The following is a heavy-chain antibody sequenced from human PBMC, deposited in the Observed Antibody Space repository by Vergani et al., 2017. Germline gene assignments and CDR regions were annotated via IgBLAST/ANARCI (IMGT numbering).Heavy chain of an antibody. CDR1: GFTFSSYA. Sequence: VQLVESGGGVVQPGRSLRLSCAASGFTFSSYAMSWVRQAPGKGLEWVSAISGSGGSTYYADSVKGRFTISRDNSKNTLYLQMNSLRAEETAVYYCAKEYVLAARRPSVMGPNYGMDVWGQGP. D-gene: IGHD6-6*01. J-gene: IGHJ6*02. V-gene: IGHV3-23*04. CDR2: ISGSGGST. CDR3: AKEYVLAARRPSVMGPNYGMDV.